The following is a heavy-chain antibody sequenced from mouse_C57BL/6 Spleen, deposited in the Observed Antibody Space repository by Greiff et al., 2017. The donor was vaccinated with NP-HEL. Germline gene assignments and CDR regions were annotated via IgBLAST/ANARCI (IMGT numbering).Heavy chain of an antibody. Sequence: QVQLQQSGAELARPGASVKLSCKASGYTFTSYGISWVKQRTGQGLEWIGEIYPRSGNTYYNEKFKGKATLTADKSSSTAYMELRSLTSEDSAVYFCARLDSSGYKWYAMDYWGQGTSVTVSS. D-gene: IGHD3-2*02. CDR3: ARLDSSGYKWYAMDY. CDR2: IYPRSGNT. J-gene: IGHJ4*01. CDR1: GYTFTSYG. V-gene: IGHV1-81*01.